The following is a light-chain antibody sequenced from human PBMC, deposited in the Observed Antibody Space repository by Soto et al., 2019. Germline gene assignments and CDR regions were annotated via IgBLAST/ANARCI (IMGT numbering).Light chain of an antibody. CDR3: SSYTSSSPLV. V-gene: IGLV2-14*01. Sequence: QSALTQPASVSGSPGQSITISCTGTSSDVGGYNYVSWYQQHPGKAPKLMIYEVSNRPSGVANRFSGSKSCTTASLTISGLQAEDEADYYCSSYTSSSPLVFGGGTKLTVL. CDR2: EVS. CDR1: SSDVGGYNY. J-gene: IGLJ2*01.